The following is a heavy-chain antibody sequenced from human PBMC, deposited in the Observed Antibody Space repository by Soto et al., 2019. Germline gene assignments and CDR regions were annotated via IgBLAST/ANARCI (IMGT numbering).Heavy chain of an antibody. CDR2: IYYSGST. CDR1: GGSISSGDYY. Sequence: TSETLSLTCPVSGGSISSGDYYWSWIRQPPGKGLEWIGYIYYSGSTYYNPSLKSRVTISVDTSKNQFSLKLSSVTAADTAVYYCARYYYGSGRTYNWFDPWGQGILVTVSS. J-gene: IGHJ5*02. V-gene: IGHV4-30-4*01. D-gene: IGHD3-10*01. CDR3: ARYYYGSGRTYNWFDP.